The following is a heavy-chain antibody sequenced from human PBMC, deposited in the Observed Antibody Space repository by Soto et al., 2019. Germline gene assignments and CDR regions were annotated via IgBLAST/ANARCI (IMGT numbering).Heavy chain of an antibody. CDR2: IGRGGNFI. Sequence: GGSLRLSCATSVFSFSRSEMNWLRRSPGRGLEWVAYIGRGGNFIYYADSVKGRFTISRDDAKNTIFLHMNGLRAEDTALYYCVKDKSLSSILVSGTLGFDYWGQGTLVSVSS. CDR1: VFSFSRSE. J-gene: IGHJ4*02. V-gene: IGHV3-48*03. CDR3: VKDKSLSSILVSGTLGFDY. D-gene: IGHD6-19*01.